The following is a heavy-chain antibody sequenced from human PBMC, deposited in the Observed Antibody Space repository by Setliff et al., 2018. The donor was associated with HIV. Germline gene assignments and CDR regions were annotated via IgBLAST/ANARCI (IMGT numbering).Heavy chain of an antibody. CDR3: ARQTATGTSATFDS. V-gene: IGHV4-4*07. CDR2: THASGTT. CDR1: GGSISGDF. J-gene: IGHJ4*02. Sequence: PSETLSLTCAVSGGSISGDFWTWIRQPAGEGLEWIGRTHASGTTQCEPSLKNRCSMSIDTSKNQFSLKLSSVTAADTAVYYCARQTATGTSATFDSWGQGSLVTAPQ. D-gene: IGHD2-21*02.